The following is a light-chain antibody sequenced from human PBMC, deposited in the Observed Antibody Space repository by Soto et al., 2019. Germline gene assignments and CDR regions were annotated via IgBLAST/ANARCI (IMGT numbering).Light chain of an antibody. CDR3: QQYGNSPLT. J-gene: IGKJ4*01. V-gene: IGKV3-20*01. CDR1: QSVSNNY. CDR2: GAS. Sequence: EIVLTQSPGTLSLSPGERATLSCRASQSVSNNYLTWYQQKPGQAPRFLIYGASSRATGIPDRFSGSGSGTDFTLTISRLEPEDFAVYYWQQYGNSPLTFGGGTKVEIK.